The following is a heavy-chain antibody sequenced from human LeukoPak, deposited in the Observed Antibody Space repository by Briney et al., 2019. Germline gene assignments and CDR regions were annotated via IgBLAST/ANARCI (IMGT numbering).Heavy chain of an antibody. J-gene: IGHJ4*02. D-gene: IGHD5-18*01. CDR2: IYYSGST. CDR3: ASALPKRIQLWLRVGFFDY. Sequence: PSETLSLTCTVSGGSISSSSYYWGWIRQPPGKGPEWIGSIYYSGSTYYNPSLKSRVTISVDTSKNQFSLKLSSVTAADTAVYFCASALPKRIQLWLRVGFFDYWGQGTLVTVSS. V-gene: IGHV4-39*07. CDR1: GGSISSSSYY.